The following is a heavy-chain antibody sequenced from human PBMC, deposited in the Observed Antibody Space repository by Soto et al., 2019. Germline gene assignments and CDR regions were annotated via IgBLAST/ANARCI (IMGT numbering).Heavy chain of an antibody. CDR1: GFSLSNPRMG. V-gene: IGHV2-26*01. J-gene: IGHJ4*02. CDR2: IFSNDEK. Sequence: QVTLKESGPVLVKPTETLMLTCTVSGFSLSNPRMGVSWIRQPPGKALEWLAHIFSNDEKSYSTSLKSRLTISRDTSKSQVVLTMTNMDPVDTATYYCARIQRISMIVVSKPYFDYWGQGALVTVSS. CDR3: ARIQRISMIVVSKPYFDY. D-gene: IGHD3-22*01.